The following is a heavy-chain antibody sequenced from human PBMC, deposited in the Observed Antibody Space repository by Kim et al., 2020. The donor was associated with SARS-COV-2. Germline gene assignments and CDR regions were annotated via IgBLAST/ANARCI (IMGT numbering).Heavy chain of an antibody. J-gene: IGHJ3*02. Sequence: ASVKVSCKASGYTFTSYYMHWVRQAPGQGLEWMGIINPSGGSTSYAQKFQGRVTMTRDTSTSTVYMELSSLRSEDTAVYYCARSPPYCTNGVCYRRNAFDIWGQGTMVTVSS. CDR2: INPSGGST. CDR3: ARSPPYCTNGVCYRRNAFDI. D-gene: IGHD2-8*01. V-gene: IGHV1-46*01. CDR1: GYTFTSYY.